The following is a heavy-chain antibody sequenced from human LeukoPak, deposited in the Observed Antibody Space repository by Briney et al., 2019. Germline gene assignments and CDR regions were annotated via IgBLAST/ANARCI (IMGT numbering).Heavy chain of an antibody. CDR1: GFTFSSYT. CDR2: ITTSDGNT. Sequence: GGSLRLSCAASGFTFSSYTMSWVRQAPGKGLEWVSTITTSDGNTYYADSVKGRFTISRDNSKNTLYLQMNSLRAEDTAVYYCARGRAYYDGSGYYPDFDYWGQGTLVTVSS. D-gene: IGHD3-22*01. J-gene: IGHJ4*02. CDR3: ARGRAYYDGSGYYPDFDY. V-gene: IGHV3-23*01.